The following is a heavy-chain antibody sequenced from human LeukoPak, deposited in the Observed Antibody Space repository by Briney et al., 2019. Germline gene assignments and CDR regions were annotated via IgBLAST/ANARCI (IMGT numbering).Heavy chain of an antibody. V-gene: IGHV4-34*01. CDR1: GGSFSGYY. D-gene: IGHD5-18*01. J-gene: IGHJ4*02. Sequence: SETLSLTCAVYGGSFSGYYWSWIRQPPGRGLEWIGEINHSGSTNYNPSLKSRVTISVDTSKNQFSLKLSSVTAADTAVYYCARGYTAMASSHDSVYFDYWGQGALVTVSS. CDR2: INHSGST. CDR3: ARGYTAMASSHDSVYFDY.